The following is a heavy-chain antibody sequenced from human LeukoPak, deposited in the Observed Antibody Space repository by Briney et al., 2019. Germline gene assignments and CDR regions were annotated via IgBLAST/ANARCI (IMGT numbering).Heavy chain of an antibody. CDR2: ISAYNGNT. CDR3: ARDPPFLGPQLLWFGAPDAFDI. J-gene: IGHJ3*02. D-gene: IGHD3-10*01. Sequence: ASVKVSCKASGYTITSYGISWVRQAPGQGLEWMGWISAYNGNTNYAQKLQGRVTMTTDTSTSTAYMELRSLRSDDTAVYYCARDPPFLGPQLLWFGAPDAFDIWGQGTMVTVSS. CDR1: GYTITSYG. V-gene: IGHV1-18*01.